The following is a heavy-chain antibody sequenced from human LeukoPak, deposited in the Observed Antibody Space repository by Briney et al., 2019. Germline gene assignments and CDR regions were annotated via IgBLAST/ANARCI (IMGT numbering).Heavy chain of an antibody. CDR3: ASWTNLPNYDFWSGYSPTTAGDAFDI. CDR1: GFTFSSYE. D-gene: IGHD3-3*01. J-gene: IGHJ3*02. V-gene: IGHV3-21*01. CDR2: ISSSSSYI. Sequence: GGSLRLSCAASGFTFSSYEMNWVRQAPGKGLEWVSSISSSSSYIYYADSVKGRFTISRDNAKNSLYLQMNSLRAEDTAVYYCASWTNLPNYDFWSGYSPTTAGDAFDIWGQGTMVTVSS.